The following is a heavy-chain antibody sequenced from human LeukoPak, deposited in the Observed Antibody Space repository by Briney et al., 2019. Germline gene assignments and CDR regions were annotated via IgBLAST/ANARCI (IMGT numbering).Heavy chain of an antibody. D-gene: IGHD2-2*01. CDR2: ISGSGGST. V-gene: IGHV3-23*01. Sequence: GGSLRLSCAASGFTFSSYAMSWVRQAPGKGLEWVSAISGSGGSTYYADSVKGRFTISRDNSKNTLYLQMNSLRAEDTAVYYCAKDPYCSSTNCAKAHAFDIWGQGTMVTVSP. CDR1: GFTFSSYA. J-gene: IGHJ3*02. CDR3: AKDPYCSSTNCAKAHAFDI.